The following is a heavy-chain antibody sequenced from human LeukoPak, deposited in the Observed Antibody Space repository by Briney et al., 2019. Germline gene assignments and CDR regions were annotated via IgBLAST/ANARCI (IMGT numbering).Heavy chain of an antibody. CDR1: GYTFTTYN. V-gene: IGHV1-2*02. CDR3: ARVSYSSSSSYYYYYYMDV. Sequence: GASVKVSCKASGYTFTTYNINWVRQAPGQGLEWMGWINPNSGVSNYAQKFQGRVTMTTDTSISTAYMELRSLRSDDTAVYYCARVSYSSSSSYYYYYYMDVWGKGATVTVSS. CDR2: INPNSGVS. J-gene: IGHJ6*03. D-gene: IGHD6-6*01.